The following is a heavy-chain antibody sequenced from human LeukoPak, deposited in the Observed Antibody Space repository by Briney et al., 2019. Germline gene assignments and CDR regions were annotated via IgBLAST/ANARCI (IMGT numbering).Heavy chain of an antibody. J-gene: IGHJ4*02. CDR1: GYTFTGYY. CDR2: INPNSGGT. Sequence: ASVTVSCKASGYTFTGYYMHWVRQAPGQGLEWMGWINPNSGGTNYAQKFQGRVTMTRDTSISTAYMELSRLRSDDTAVYYCARGGDYVWGSYRPEFDYWGQGTLVTVSS. D-gene: IGHD3-16*02. CDR3: ARGGDYVWGSYRPEFDY. V-gene: IGHV1-2*02.